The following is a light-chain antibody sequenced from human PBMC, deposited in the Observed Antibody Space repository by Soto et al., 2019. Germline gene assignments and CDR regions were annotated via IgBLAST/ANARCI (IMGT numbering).Light chain of an antibody. CDR1: SIDVGGYNY. V-gene: IGLV2-14*03. Sequence: QSALTQPASVSGSPGQSITISCTGTSIDVGGYNYVSWYQHHPDKAPKLMIYDVNNRPSGVSNRFSGSKSGNTASLTISGLQAEDEAAYYCSSYTSSSTRLVFGGGTKLTVL. J-gene: IGLJ2*01. CDR3: SSYTSSSTRLV. CDR2: DVN.